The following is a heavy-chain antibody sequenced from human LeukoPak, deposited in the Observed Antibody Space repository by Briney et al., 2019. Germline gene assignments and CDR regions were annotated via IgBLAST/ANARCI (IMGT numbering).Heavy chain of an antibody. D-gene: IGHD2-15*01. CDR3: ARGPNRWWVVSRNWGMDV. CDR1: GLSIGDNS. V-gene: IGHV3-43*01. J-gene: IGHJ6*02. Sequence: GGSLRLFCAASGLSIGDNSMHWVRQAPGKGLEWVSLISWDESTTYYSDSVKGRFTVSRDSSKNSLYLQMNSLRTEDTALYYCARGPNRWWVVSRNWGMDVWGQGTTVTVSS. CDR2: ISWDESTT.